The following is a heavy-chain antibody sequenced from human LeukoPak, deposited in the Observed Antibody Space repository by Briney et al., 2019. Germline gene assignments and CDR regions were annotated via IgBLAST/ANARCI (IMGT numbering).Heavy chain of an antibody. CDR3: ARASSSSSPIFFYYYYGMGV. CDR1: GFTFSSYW. CDR2: IKQDGSEK. D-gene: IGHD6-6*01. Sequence: PGGSLRLSCAASGFTFSSYWMSWVRQAPGKGLEWVANIKQDGSEKYYVDSVKGRFTISRDNAKNSLYLQMNSLRAEDTAVYYCARASSSSSPIFFYYYYGMGVWGQGTTVTVSS. J-gene: IGHJ6*02. V-gene: IGHV3-7*01.